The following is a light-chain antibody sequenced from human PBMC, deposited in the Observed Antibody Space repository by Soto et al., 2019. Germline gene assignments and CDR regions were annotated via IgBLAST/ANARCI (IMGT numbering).Light chain of an antibody. CDR3: QAWDSSTSYV. CDR2: QDI. CDR1: KLGSKY. V-gene: IGLV3-1*01. Sequence: SYELTQPPSVSVSPGQTASITCSGDKLGSKYASWYQQKPGQSPVLVIYQDIKRPSGIPERFSGSNSGNTATLTISEAQAMDEADYYCQAWDSSTSYVFGTGTKLTVL. J-gene: IGLJ1*01.